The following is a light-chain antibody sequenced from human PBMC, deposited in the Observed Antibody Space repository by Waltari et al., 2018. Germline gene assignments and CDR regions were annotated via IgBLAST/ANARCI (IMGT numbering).Light chain of an antibody. CDR2: DAS. J-gene: IGKJ1*01. CDR3: QHYVRLPVT. Sequence: DIVLTQSPGTLSLSQGQRATPSCRASQSFTKFLAWYQHKPGQAPRLLIYDASTRAAGIADRFSGSGFGTDFTLTISRLEPEDSAVYYCQHYVRLPVTFGQGTKVEIK. V-gene: IGKV3-20*01. CDR1: QSFTKF.